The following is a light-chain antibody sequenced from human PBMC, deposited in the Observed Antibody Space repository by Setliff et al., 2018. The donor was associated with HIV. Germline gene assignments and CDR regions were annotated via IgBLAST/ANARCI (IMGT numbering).Light chain of an antibody. V-gene: IGLV2-14*03. J-gene: IGLJ1*01. CDR3: TSYSSNTTLGI. CDR2: DVS. CDR1: SSDVGGYNY. Sequence: QSVLTQPASVSGSPGQSITISCSGTSSDVGGYNYVSRYQQHPGKAPKLMIYDVSNRPSGVSNRFSGSKSGNTASLTISGLQAEDEADYYCTSYSSNTTLGIFGTGTKVTVL.